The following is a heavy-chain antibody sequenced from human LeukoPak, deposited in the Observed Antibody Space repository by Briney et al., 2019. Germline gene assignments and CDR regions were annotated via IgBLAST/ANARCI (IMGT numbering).Heavy chain of an antibody. CDR2: IDHSGVT. J-gene: IGHJ4*02. CDR3: ARASRGVAGTVDY. D-gene: IGHD6-19*01. Sequence: SETLSLTCAVYGGSFSGFHWNWIRQPPGRGLEWIGEIDHSGVTNYNPSLKSRVSISVNTSNSQFSLKLSSVTAADTAVYYCARASRGVAGTVDYWGQGTLVTVSS. V-gene: IGHV4-34*01. CDR1: GGSFSGFH.